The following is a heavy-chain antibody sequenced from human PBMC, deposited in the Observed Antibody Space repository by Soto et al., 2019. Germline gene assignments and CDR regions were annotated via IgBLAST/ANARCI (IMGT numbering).Heavy chain of an antibody. CDR1: GGSISSSSYY. Sequence: SETLSLTCTVSGGSISSSSYYWGWIRQPPEKGQEWIGSIYYSGSTYYNPSLKSRVNISVDTSKNQFSLKLSSVTAADTAVYYCARVAGYCSSTSCYSYYMDVWGKGTTVTVSS. J-gene: IGHJ6*03. V-gene: IGHV4-39*01. D-gene: IGHD2-2*01. CDR3: ARVAGYCSSTSCYSYYMDV. CDR2: IYYSGST.